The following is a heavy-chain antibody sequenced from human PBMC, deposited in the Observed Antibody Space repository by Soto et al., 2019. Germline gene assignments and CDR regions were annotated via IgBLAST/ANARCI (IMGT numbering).Heavy chain of an antibody. CDR2: IYYSGST. V-gene: IGHV4-59*01. CDR3: ARDRGGITVSSKPLGEWFDP. J-gene: IGHJ5*02. CDR1: GGSISSYY. Sequence: PSETLSLTCTVSGGSISSYYWSWIRQPPGKGLEWIGYIYYSGSTSYNPSLKSRATISVDMPKNQFSLKLTSVTAADTAVYYCARDRGGITVSSKPLGEWFDPWGQGTLVTVSS. D-gene: IGHD3-16*01.